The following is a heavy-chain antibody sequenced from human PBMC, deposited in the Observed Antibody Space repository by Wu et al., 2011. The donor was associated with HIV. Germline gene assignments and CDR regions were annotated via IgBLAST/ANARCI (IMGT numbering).Heavy chain of an antibody. CDR3: ARGRLDYDFWSGPSTNWFDP. J-gene: IGHJ5*02. V-gene: IGHV1-18*04. D-gene: IGHD3-3*01. CDR1: AYTFTSYG. CDR2: ISAYNGDT. Sequence: VQLVQSGAEVKKPGASVKVSCKASAYTFTSYGISWVRQAPGQGLEWMGWISAYNGDTNYAEKFQGRVTMTTDTSTSTAYMELRSLRSDDTAVYYCARGRLDYDFWSGPSTNWFDPWGQGTLVTVSS.